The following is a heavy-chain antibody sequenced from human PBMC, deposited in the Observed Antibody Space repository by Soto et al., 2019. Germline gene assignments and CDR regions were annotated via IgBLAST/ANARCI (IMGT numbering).Heavy chain of an antibody. CDR3: VRAMGTDGWSNHPFYI. CDR2: IKHDGTEK. J-gene: IGHJ3*02. V-gene: IGHV3-7*04. Sequence: EVQVVESGGGLVQPGGSLRLSCAASGFTFSRYWMDWVRQAPRKGLEWVATIKHDGTEKYYVDSVKGRFIISRDNAKNSLFLQMNGLRVEDTAVYFCVRAMGTDGWSNHPFYIWGQGTMVTVSS. CDR1: GFTFSRYW. D-gene: IGHD6-19*01.